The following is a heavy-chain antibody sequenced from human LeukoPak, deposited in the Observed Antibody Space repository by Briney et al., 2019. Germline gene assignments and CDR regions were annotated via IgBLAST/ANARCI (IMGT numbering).Heavy chain of an antibody. V-gene: IGHV4-31*03. CDR2: IYYSGST. CDR1: GGSISSGGYY. CDR3: ARSYDSSGYYGMDV. D-gene: IGHD3-22*01. J-gene: IGHJ6*02. Sequence: SQTLSFTCTVSGGSISSGGYYWSWIRQHPGKGLEWIGYIYYSGSTYYNPSLKSRVTISVDTSKNQFSLKLSSVTAADTAVYYCARSYDSSGYYGMDVWGQGTTVTVSS.